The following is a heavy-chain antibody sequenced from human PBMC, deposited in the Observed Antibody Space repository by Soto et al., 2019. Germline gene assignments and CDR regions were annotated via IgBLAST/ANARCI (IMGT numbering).Heavy chain of an antibody. D-gene: IGHD3-3*01. CDR2: INAGNGNT. V-gene: IGHV1-3*01. CDR3: ARESDFWSGYYSGIPVFRGRQEYYYYYYMDV. J-gene: IGHJ6*03. CDR1: GYTFTSYA. Sequence: ASVKVSCKASGYTFTSYAMHWVRQAPGQRLEWMGWINAGNGNTKYSQKFQGRVTITRATSASTAYMELSSLRSEDTAVYYCARESDFWSGYYSGIPVFRGRQEYYYYYYMDVWGKGTTVTVSS.